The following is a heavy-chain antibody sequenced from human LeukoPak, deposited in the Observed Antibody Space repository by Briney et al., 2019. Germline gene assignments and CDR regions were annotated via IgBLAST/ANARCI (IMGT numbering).Heavy chain of an antibody. Sequence: PGGSLRLSCSASGFSFSTYAMSWARQAPGKGLEWVSAVNARGYSTYYADSVKGRFTISRDNSKNTLYLQMNSLRAEDTAVYYCARDKRISGSYFGFVDYWGQGTLVTVSS. V-gene: IGHV3-23*01. D-gene: IGHD1-26*01. J-gene: IGHJ4*02. CDR3: ARDKRISGSYFGFVDY. CDR1: GFSFSTYA. CDR2: VNARGYST.